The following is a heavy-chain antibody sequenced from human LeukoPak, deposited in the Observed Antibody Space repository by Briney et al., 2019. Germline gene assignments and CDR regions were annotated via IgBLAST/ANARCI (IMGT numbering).Heavy chain of an antibody. CDR1: GFTFSSYA. CDR3: ASSYYYDSSGYLAPLDY. V-gene: IGHV3-23*01. Sequence: PGGSLRLSCAASGFTFSSYAMSWVRQAPGKGLEWVSAISGSGGSTYYADSVKGRFTISRDNSKNTLYLQMNSLRAEDTAVYYCASSYYYDSSGYLAPLDYWGQGTLVTVSS. J-gene: IGHJ4*02. D-gene: IGHD3-22*01. CDR2: ISGSGGST.